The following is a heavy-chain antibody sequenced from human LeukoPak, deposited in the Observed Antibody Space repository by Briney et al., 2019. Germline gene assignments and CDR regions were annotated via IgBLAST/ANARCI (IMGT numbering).Heavy chain of an antibody. CDR2: IYSGGST. CDR1: GFTVSSNY. V-gene: IGHV3-66*01. D-gene: IGHD6-19*01. Sequence: GGSLRLSCAASGFTVSSNYMSWVRQAPGKGLEWVSVIYSGGSTYYADSVKGRFTISRDNSKNTLYLQMNSLRAEDTAVYYCARDPTAVAGTGFDYWGRGTLVTVSS. CDR3: ARDPTAVAGTGFDY. J-gene: IGHJ4*02.